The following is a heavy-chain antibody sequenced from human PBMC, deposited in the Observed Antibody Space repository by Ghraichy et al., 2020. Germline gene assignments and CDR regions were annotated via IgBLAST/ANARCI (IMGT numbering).Heavy chain of an antibody. CDR2: TYYRSKWYD. J-gene: IGHJ4*02. Sequence: SQTLSLNCAISGDSVSSNSAAWNWIRQSPSRGLEWLGRTYYRSKWYDDYAVSVKSRITVNPDTSKNQFSLQLNSMTPEDTAVYYCARGEQWLATYDNWGQGTLVTVSS. D-gene: IGHD6-19*01. V-gene: IGHV6-1*01. CDR3: ARGEQWLATYDN. CDR1: GDSVSSNSAA.